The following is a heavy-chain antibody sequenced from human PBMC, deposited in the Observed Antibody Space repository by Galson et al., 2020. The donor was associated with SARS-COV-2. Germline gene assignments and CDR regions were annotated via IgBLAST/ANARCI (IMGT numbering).Heavy chain of an antibody. Sequence: SQTLSLTCAISGDSVSSNSAAWNWIRQSPSRGLEWLGRTYYRSKWYNHYTVSVKGRIAINPDTSKNQFSLQLNSVTPEDTAVYYCAIWDGAVAGEYYFDYWGQGTLVTVSS. CDR3: AIWDGAVAGEYYFDY. CDR1: GDSVSSNSAA. CDR2: TYYRSKWYN. V-gene: IGHV6-1*01. D-gene: IGHD6-19*01. J-gene: IGHJ4*02.